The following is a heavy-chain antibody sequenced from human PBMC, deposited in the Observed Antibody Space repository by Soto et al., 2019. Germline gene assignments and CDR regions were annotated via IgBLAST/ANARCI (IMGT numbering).Heavy chain of an antibody. CDR3: ASGIQLWLRRINNGYSG. J-gene: IGHJ4*02. CDR2: IIPMFGTA. D-gene: IGHD5-18*01. Sequence: QVQLVQSGAEVKKPESSVKVSCKAPGGTFSTYAISWVRQAPGQGLEWMGGIIPMFGTANYAQRFQYRVTLTADESTNTVYMELSSLRSEDTAVYFCASGIQLWLRRINNGYSGWGQGPLVTVSS. V-gene: IGHV1-69*12. CDR1: GGTFSTYA.